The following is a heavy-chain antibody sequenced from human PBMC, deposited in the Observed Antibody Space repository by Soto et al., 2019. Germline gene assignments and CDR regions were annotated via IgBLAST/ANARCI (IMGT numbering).Heavy chain of an antibody. D-gene: IGHD3-10*01. Sequence: GGSLRLSCAASGFTFSSYGMHWVRQAPGKGLEWVAFISYDGSNKYYADSVKGRFTISRDNSKNTLYLQMNSLRAEDTAVYYCANRDAYGMDVWGQGTTVTVSS. CDR2: ISYDGSNK. J-gene: IGHJ6*02. CDR1: GFTFSSYG. CDR3: ANRDAYGMDV. V-gene: IGHV3-30*18.